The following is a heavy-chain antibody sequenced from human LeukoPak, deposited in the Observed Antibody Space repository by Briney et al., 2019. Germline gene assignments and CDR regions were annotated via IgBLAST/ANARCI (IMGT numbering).Heavy chain of an antibody. CDR1: GYTFTDYY. V-gene: IGHV1-2*02. CDR3: ARGTKDILGPVDY. J-gene: IGHJ4*02. D-gene: IGHD1-26*01. Sequence: GASVKVSCKASGYTFTDYYIHWVRQAPGQGLEWMGWIHPNTVVTNFAQKFQGRVTLTRDTSINTAHMELSRLRSDDTALYYCARGTKDILGPVDYWGQGTLVTASS. CDR2: IHPNTVVT.